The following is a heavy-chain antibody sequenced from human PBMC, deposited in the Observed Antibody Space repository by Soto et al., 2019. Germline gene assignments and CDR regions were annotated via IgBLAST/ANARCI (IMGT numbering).Heavy chain of an antibody. J-gene: IGHJ6*02. Sequence: QVQLVQSGAEVKKPGASVTVSCKASGYTFTSYDINWVRQATGQGLEWMGWMNPNSGNTGYAQKFQGRVTMTRNTSISTAYMELSSLRSEDTAGYYCARASRFLKGMDVWGQGTTVTVSS. CDR1: GYTFTSYD. CDR3: ARASRFLKGMDV. D-gene: IGHD3-3*01. CDR2: MNPNSGNT. V-gene: IGHV1-8*01.